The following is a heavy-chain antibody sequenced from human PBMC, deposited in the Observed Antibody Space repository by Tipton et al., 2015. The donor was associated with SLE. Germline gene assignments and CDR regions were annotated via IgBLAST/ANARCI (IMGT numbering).Heavy chain of an antibody. D-gene: IGHD6-13*01. CDR3: ARRGAGYSSSWTDAFDI. CDR2: IYYSGST. CDR1: GGSISSYY. V-gene: IGHV4-59*12. Sequence: TLSLTCTVSGGSISSYYWSWIRQPPGKGLEWIGYIYYSGSTNYNPSLKSRVTISVDTSKNQFSLKLSSVTAADTAVYYCARRGAGYSSSWTDAFDIWGQGTMVTVPS. J-gene: IGHJ3*02.